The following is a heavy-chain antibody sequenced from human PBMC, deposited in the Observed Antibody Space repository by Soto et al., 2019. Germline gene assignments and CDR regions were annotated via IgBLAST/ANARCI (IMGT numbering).Heavy chain of an antibody. CDR1: GGSIITSYY. D-gene: IGHD2-21*01. Sequence: PSETLSLTCSVSGGSIITSYYWAWIRQPPGKGLEWIGSIYYSGSTYYNPSLKSRVTIFVDTSQSQFSLILGSVTAADTAVYYCARHDWARFYGLDVWGQGTTVTVYS. J-gene: IGHJ6*02. V-gene: IGHV4-39*01. CDR3: ARHDWARFYGLDV. CDR2: IYYSGST.